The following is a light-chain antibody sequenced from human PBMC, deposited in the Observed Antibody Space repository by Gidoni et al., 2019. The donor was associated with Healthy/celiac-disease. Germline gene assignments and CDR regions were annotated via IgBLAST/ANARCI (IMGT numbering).Light chain of an antibody. Sequence: DIVMTQTPLSLSVTPGQPASISCKSSQSLLHSDGKTYLYWYLQKPGQSPQLLIYEVSGRFSGVPDRFSGSGSGTDFTLKISRVEAEDVGVYYCMQGIHLPPFTFGPGTKVDIK. J-gene: IGKJ3*01. CDR2: EVS. CDR1: QSLLHSDGKTY. CDR3: MQGIHLPPFT. V-gene: IGKV2-29*02.